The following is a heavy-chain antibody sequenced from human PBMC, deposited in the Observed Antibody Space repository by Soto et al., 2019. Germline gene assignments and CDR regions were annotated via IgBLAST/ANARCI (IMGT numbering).Heavy chain of an antibody. Sequence: PGESLKISCKGSGYSFTSYWIGWVRQMPGKGLEWMGIIYPGDSDTRYSPSFQGQVTISADKSISTAYLQWSSLKASDTAMYYCARDPRYAEWLPRPKLEFDYWGQGTLVTVSS. D-gene: IGHD3-3*01. CDR3: ARDPRYAEWLPRPKLEFDY. V-gene: IGHV5-51*01. CDR1: GYSFTSYW. CDR2: IYPGDSDT. J-gene: IGHJ4*02.